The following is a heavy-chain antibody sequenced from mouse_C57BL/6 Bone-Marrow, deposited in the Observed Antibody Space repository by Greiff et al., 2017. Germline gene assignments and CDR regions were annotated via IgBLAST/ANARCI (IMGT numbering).Heavy chain of an antibody. J-gene: IGHJ3*01. V-gene: IGHV5-6*01. Sequence: EVQRVESGGDLVKPGGSLKLSCAASGFTFSSYVMSWVRQTPDKRLEWVATISSGGSYTYYPDSVKGRFTISRDNAKNTLYLQMSGLKSEDTALYYCAIMFRTFAYWGQGTLVTVSA. CDR3: AIMFRTFAY. CDR1: GFTFSSYV. CDR2: ISSGGSYT.